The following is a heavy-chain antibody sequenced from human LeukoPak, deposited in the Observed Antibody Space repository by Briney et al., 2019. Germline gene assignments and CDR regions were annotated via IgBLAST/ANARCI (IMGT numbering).Heavy chain of an antibody. CDR3: ARGGWYSGYVGVDY. D-gene: IGHD5-12*01. V-gene: IGHV1-2*04. Sequence: GASVKVSCKASGYTFTGYYMHWVRQAPGQGLEWMGWINPNSGGPNYAQKFQGWVTMTRDTSISTAYMELSRLRSDDTAVYYCARGGWYSGYVGVDYWGQGTLVTVSS. J-gene: IGHJ4*02. CDR2: INPNSGGP. CDR1: GYTFTGYY.